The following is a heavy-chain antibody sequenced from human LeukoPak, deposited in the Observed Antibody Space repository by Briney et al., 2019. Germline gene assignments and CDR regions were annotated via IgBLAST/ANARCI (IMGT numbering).Heavy chain of an antibody. Sequence: GRSLMISCAGSGVAFSKYAIRWVRQAPGKGMEWVSAISGSGGSTYYADSVKGRFTISRDNSKNTLYLQMNSLRAEDTAVYYCAKGCSGGSCSRRHFDYWGQGTLVTVSS. J-gene: IGHJ4*02. CDR3: AKGCSGGSCSRRHFDY. D-gene: IGHD2-15*01. CDR1: GVAFSKYA. CDR2: ISGSGGST. V-gene: IGHV3-23*01.